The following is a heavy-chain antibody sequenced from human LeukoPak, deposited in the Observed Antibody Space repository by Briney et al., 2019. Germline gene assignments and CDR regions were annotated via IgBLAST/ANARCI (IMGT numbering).Heavy chain of an antibody. CDR3: ARRSEFDNTHYHYFDY. CDR2: IYHSGST. D-gene: IGHD2-15*01. Sequence: PSETLSLTCTVSGGSIDRRSYYWDWIRQAPGKGLEWIGTIYHSGSTEYNPSLKSRVAIFVDTSKNQFPLILHSVAAADTAVYYCARRSEFDNTHYHYFDYWGQGALVTVSS. CDR1: GGSIDRRSYY. J-gene: IGHJ4*02. V-gene: IGHV4-39*01.